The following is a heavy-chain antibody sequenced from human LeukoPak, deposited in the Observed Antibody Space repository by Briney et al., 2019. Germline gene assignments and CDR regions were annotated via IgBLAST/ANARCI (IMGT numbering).Heavy chain of an antibody. D-gene: IGHD3-10*01. CDR3: ARTYGSGSYGDY. J-gene: IGHJ4*02. V-gene: IGHV3-21*01. Sequence: GGSPRLSCAASGFTFSIYSMHWVRQAPGKGLEWVSSISSNSSNIYYADSMKGRFTVSRDNAQNSLYLQINSLRAEDTAVYYCARTYGSGSYGDYWGQRTLVTVSS. CDR2: ISSNSSNI. CDR1: GFTFSIYS.